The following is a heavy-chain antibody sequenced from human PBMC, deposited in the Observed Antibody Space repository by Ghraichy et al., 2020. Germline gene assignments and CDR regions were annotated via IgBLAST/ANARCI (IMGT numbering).Heavy chain of an antibody. CDR3: ARERSGSGYYSMPRGWFDP. D-gene: IGHD3-22*01. V-gene: IGHV1-69*04. CDR1: GGTFSSYA. J-gene: IGHJ5*02. CDR2: IIPILGIA. Sequence: SVKVSCKASGGTFSSYAISWVRQAPGQGLEWMGRIIPILGIANYAQKFQGRVTITADKSTSTAYMELSSLRSEDTAVYYCARERSGSGYYSMPRGWFDPWGQGTLVTVSS.